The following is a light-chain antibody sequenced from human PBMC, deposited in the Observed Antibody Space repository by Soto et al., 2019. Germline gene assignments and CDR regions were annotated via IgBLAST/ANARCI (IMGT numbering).Light chain of an antibody. J-gene: IGLJ1*01. CDR1: ISDVGIYNL. CDR2: EVS. CDR3: CSYAGIGTYV. V-gene: IGLV2-23*02. Sequence: QLVLTQPASVSASPGQSITISCSGSISDVGIYNLVSWYQQHPGKAPKLIIYEVSERPSGVSNRFSGSKSGNTASLTISGLQAEDEADYYCCSYAGIGTYVFGTGTKLTVL.